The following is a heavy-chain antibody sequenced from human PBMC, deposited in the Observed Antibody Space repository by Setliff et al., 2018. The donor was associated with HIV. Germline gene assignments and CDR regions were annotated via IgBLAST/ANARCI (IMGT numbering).Heavy chain of an antibody. V-gene: IGHV1-69*06. D-gene: IGHD3-10*01. CDR1: GGTFRSKG. CDR3: ATGKLSGSGSPIYNWFDP. Sequence: SVKVSCKASGGTFRSKGISWVRQAPGQGLEWMGGIIPIFGTPDYAQKLQGRVTMTEDTSTDTAYLELSSLRSEDTAVYYCATGKLSGSGSPIYNWFDPWGQGTLVTVSS. CDR2: IIPIFGTP. J-gene: IGHJ5*02.